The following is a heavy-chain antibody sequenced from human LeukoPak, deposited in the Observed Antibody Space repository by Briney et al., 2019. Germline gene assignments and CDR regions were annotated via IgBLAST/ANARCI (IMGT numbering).Heavy chain of an antibody. D-gene: IGHD3-3*01. V-gene: IGHV4-39*01. CDR3: ASPLYYDFWSGYPGVAFDI. J-gene: IGHJ3*02. CDR1: GGSISSGSYY. Sequence: SQTLSLTCTVSGGSISSGSYYWSWIRQPAGKGLEWIGSIYYSGSTYYNPSLKSRVTISVDTSKNQFSLKLSSVTAADTAVYYCASPLYYDFWSGYPGVAFDIWGQGTMVTVSS. CDR2: IYYSGST.